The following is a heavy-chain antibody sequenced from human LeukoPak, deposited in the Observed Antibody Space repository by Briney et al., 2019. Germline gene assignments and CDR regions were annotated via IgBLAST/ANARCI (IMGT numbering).Heavy chain of an antibody. CDR3: ARERQLVTDY. CDR1: GFTFSGYW. J-gene: IGHJ4*01. Sequence: GGSLRLSCTASGFTFSGYWMNWVRQAPGKGLEWVSSVTGSGTTKYYADSVKGRFVISRDNAKNSLYLQMNSLRAEDTAVYFCARERQLVTDYWGPGTLVTVSS. CDR2: VTGSGTTK. D-gene: IGHD6-6*01. V-gene: IGHV3-21*06.